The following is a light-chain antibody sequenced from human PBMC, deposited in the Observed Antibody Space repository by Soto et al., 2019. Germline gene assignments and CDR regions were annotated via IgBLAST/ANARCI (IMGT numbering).Light chain of an antibody. CDR1: SSNTGAGYD. CDR3: QSYDSSLTGVV. CDR2: GNY. V-gene: IGLV1-40*01. Sequence: QSVLTQPPSVSGAPGQRVTISCTGSSSNTGAGYDVQWYQQLPGTPPKLLISGNYNRPSGVPDRFSGFKSGTSASLAITGLQAEDEADYYCQSYDSSLTGVVFGGGTKLTVL. J-gene: IGLJ2*01.